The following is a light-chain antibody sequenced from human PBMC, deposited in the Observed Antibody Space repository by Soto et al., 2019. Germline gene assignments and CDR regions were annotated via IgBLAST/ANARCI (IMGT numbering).Light chain of an antibody. Sequence: DIQITQSPGTLSSCLLDIVTITCRASQSISSWLAWYQQKPGKAPKLLIYDASSLESGVPSRFSGSGSGTEFTLTISSLQPDDFATYYCQQYNSYSPTFGQGTKVDIK. CDR2: DAS. V-gene: IGKV1-5*01. J-gene: IGKJ1*01. CDR1: QSISSW. CDR3: QQYNSYSPT.